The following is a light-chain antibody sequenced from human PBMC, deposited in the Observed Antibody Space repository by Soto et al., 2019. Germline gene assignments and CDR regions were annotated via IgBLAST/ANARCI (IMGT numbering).Light chain of an antibody. CDR3: CSYAGSYTKV. CDR2: DVN. J-gene: IGLJ3*02. V-gene: IGLV2-11*01. CDR1: SSDVGGYNF. Sequence: QSVLTQPRSVSGSPGQSVTISCTGTSSDVGGYNFVSWYQHHPGKAPKLMIYDVNKRPSGVPDRFSGSKSGNTASLTISGLQAEDEADYYCCSYAGSYTKVFGGGTKLTVL.